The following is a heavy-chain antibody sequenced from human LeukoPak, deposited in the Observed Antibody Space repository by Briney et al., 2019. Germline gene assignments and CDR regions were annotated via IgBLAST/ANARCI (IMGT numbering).Heavy chain of an antibody. Sequence: SETLSLTCAVYGGSFSGYYWSWIRQPPGKGLEWIGEINHSGSTNYNPSLKSRVTISVDTTKNQFSLKLSSVTAADTAVYYCARAHYYGSGSYYRLDYWGQGTLVTVSS. V-gene: IGHV4-34*01. CDR3: ARAHYYGSGSYYRLDY. CDR2: INHSGST. J-gene: IGHJ4*02. D-gene: IGHD3-10*01. CDR1: GGSFSGYY.